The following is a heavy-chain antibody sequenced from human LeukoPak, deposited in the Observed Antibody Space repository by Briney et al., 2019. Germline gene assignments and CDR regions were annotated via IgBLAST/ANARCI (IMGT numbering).Heavy chain of an antibody. V-gene: IGHV1-2*06. CDR2: INPNSGGT. J-gene: IGHJ4*02. CDR3: ARGPRVLRFLEWLLTFDY. Sequence: ASVKVSCKASGYTFTGYYMHWVRQAPGQGLEWMGRINPNSGGTNYAQKFQGRVTMTRDTSISTAYMELSRLRSDDTAVYHCARGPRVLRFLEWLLTFDYWGQGTLVTVSS. CDR1: GYTFTGYY. D-gene: IGHD3-3*01.